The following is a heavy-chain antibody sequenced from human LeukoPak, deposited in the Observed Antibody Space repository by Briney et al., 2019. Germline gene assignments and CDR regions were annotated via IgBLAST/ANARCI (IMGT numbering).Heavy chain of an antibody. CDR3: ATDIGSAPFDY. J-gene: IGHJ4*02. D-gene: IGHD3-10*01. CDR1: AFTFSSYG. V-gene: IGHV3-33*01. Sequence: GRSLRLSCAASAFTFSSYGMHWVRQAPGKGLEWVAVIWSDGSNKNYADSVKGRFTISRDNSKNTLYLQMNSLRVEDTAMYYCATDIGSAPFDYWGQGTLVTVSS. CDR2: IWSDGSNK.